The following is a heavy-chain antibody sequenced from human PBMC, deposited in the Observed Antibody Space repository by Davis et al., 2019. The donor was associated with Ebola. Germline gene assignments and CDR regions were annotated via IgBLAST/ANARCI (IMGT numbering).Heavy chain of an antibody. CDR3: ARTRIAAAGTRYYYYYGMDV. J-gene: IGHJ6*02. D-gene: IGHD6-13*01. CDR2: INHSGST. CDR1: GGSVSSGSYY. Sequence: GSLRLSCTVSGGSVSSGSYYWSWIRQPPGKGLEWIGEINHSGSTNYNPSLKSRVTISVDTSKNQFSLKLSSVTAADTAVYYCARTRIAAAGTRYYYYYGMDVWGQGTTVTVSS. V-gene: IGHV4-39*07.